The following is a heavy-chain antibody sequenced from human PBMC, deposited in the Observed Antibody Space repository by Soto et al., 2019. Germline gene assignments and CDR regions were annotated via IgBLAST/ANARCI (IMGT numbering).Heavy chain of an antibody. CDR2: MYYSGTT. CDR3: ARGLVFGVAIHFFES. CDR1: GGSVSSRSYY. Sequence: SETLSLTCTVSGGSVSSRSYYWSWIRQPPGKGLEWIGHMYYSGTTNYQPSLKSRVTISADTSQNQFSLKLSSVSAADTAVYYCARGLVFGVAIHFFESWGQGTPVTVSS. J-gene: IGHJ5*01. V-gene: IGHV4-61*01. D-gene: IGHD3-3*01.